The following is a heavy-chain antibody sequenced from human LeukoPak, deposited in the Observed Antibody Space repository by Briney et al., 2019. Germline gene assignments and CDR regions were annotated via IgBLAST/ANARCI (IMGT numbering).Heavy chain of an antibody. CDR2: IWYDGSNK. D-gene: IGHD3-10*01. J-gene: IGHJ4*02. V-gene: IGHV3-33*01. CDR1: GFTFSSYG. CDR3: ARGPARWYYGSGSYNYFDY. Sequence: GSLRLSCAASGFTFSSYGMHWVRQAPGKGLEWVAVIWYDGSNKYYADSVKGRFTISRDNSKNTLYLQMNSLRAEDTAVYYCARGPARWYYGSGSYNYFDYWGQGTLVTVSS.